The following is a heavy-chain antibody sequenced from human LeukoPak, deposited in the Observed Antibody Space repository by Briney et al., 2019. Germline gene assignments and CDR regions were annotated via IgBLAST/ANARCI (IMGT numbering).Heavy chain of an antibody. J-gene: IGHJ3*02. V-gene: IGHV3-21*01. CDR3: ASTPVLRYFDSHAFDI. CDR2: ISSSSSYI. D-gene: IGHD3-9*01. CDR1: GFTFSSYS. Sequence: PGGSLRLSCAACGFTFSSYSMNWVRQAPGKGLEWVSSISSSSSYIYYADSVKGRFTISRDNAKNSLYLQMNSLRAEDTAVYYCASTPVLRYFDSHAFDIWGQGTMVTVSS.